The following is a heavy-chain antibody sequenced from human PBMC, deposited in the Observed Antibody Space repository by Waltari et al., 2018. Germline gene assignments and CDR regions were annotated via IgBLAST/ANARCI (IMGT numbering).Heavy chain of an antibody. J-gene: IGHJ4*02. D-gene: IGHD4-4*01. CDR1: GFTFSSFW. CDR2: IKQDGSEK. Sequence: EVQLVESGGGWVQPGGSLSLSCAASGFTFSSFWMGWVRQAPGKGLEWVANIKQDGSEKYYVDSVKGRFTISRDNAKNSLYLQMNSLRAEDTAVYYCARDNYAFDYWGQGTLVTVSS. CDR3: ARDNYAFDY. V-gene: IGHV3-7*04.